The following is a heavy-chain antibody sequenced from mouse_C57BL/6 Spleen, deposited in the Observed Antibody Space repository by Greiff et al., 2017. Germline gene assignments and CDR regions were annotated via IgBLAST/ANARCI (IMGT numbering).Heavy chain of an antibody. J-gene: IGHJ2*01. CDR1: GYTFTSYW. Sequence: VQLQQPGAELVKPGASVKLSCKASGYTFTSYWMHWVKQRPGQGLEWIGMIHPNSGSTNYNEKFKSKATLTVDKSSSTAYMQLSSLTSEDSAVYYCASGYDGYYRDYFDYWGQGTTLTVSS. CDR2: IHPNSGST. CDR3: ASGYDGYYRDYFDY. V-gene: IGHV1-64*01. D-gene: IGHD2-3*01.